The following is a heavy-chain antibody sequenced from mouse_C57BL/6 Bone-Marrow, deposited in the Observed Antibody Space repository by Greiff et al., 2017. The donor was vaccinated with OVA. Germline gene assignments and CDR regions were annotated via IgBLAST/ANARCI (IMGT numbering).Heavy chain of an antibody. CDR1: GFNIKDDY. J-gene: IGHJ1*03. V-gene: IGHV14-4*01. CDR3: TSYYYGSSFYWYFDV. CDR2: IDPENGDT. Sequence: VQLQQSGAELVRPGASVKLSCTASGFNIKDDYMHWVKQRPEQGLEWIGWIDPENGDTEYASKFQGKATITADTSSNTAYLQLSSLTSDDTAVYYCTSYYYGSSFYWYFDVWGTGTTVTVSS. D-gene: IGHD1-1*01.